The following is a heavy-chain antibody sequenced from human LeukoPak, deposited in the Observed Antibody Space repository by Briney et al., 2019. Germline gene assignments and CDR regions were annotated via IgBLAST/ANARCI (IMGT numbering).Heavy chain of an antibody. CDR1: VYTFTAYD. CDR2: ISVYNGNT. V-gene: IGHV1-18*01. CDR3: ARGSAFGYAFDI. D-gene: IGHD3-10*01. J-gene: IGHJ3*02. Sequence: VASVKVSCKASVYTFTAYDISWVRQAPAQGLEWMGWISVYNGNTNYAQKLQGRVTMTTDTSTSTAYMELRSLRSDDTAVYNCARGSAFGYAFDIWGQGTMVTVSS.